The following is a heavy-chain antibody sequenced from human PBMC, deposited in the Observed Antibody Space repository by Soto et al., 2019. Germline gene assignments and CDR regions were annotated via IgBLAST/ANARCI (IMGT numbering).Heavy chain of an antibody. CDR2: IWYDGSNK. CDR1: GFTFSSYG. CDR3: ARSGDSSGYSVRFDY. D-gene: IGHD3-22*01. Sequence: GGSLRLSCAASGFTFSSYGMHWVRQAPGKGLEWVAVIWYDGSNKYYADSVKGRFTISRDNSKNTLYLQMNSLRAEDTAVYYCARSGDSSGYSVRFDYWGQGTLVTVSS. J-gene: IGHJ4*02. V-gene: IGHV3-33*01.